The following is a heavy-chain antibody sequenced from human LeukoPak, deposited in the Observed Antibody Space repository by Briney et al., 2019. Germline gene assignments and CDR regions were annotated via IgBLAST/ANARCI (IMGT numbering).Heavy chain of an antibody. CDR1: GFTFSTYA. V-gene: IGHV3-23*01. D-gene: IGHD3-22*01. CDR3: AKRNDPYYYDSSGSQSPAFDI. CDR2: ISGGGTTT. Sequence: GGSLRLSCAASGFTFSTYAMTWVRQAPGKGLEWVSAISGGGTTTYYADSVKGRFTISRDNSKNTLYLQMNSLRAEDTAVYYCAKRNDPYYYDSSGSQSPAFDIWGQGSMVTVSS. J-gene: IGHJ3*02.